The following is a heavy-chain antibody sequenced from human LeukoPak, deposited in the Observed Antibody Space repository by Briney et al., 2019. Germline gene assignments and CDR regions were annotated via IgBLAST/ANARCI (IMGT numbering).Heavy chain of an antibody. D-gene: IGHD4-17*01. CDR1: GFTFSSYA. CDR3: ARVGDIDAFDI. V-gene: IGHV3-64*01. CDR2: ISRNGGST. Sequence: GGSLRLSCAASGFTFSSYAIHWVRQAPGKGLEYVSAISRNGGSTYYANSVKGRFTISRDNSKNTLYLQMGSLRAEDMAVYYCARVGDIDAFDIWGQGTMATVSS. J-gene: IGHJ3*02.